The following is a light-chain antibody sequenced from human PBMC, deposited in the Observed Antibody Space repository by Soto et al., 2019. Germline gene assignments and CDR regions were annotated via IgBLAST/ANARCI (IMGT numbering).Light chain of an antibody. V-gene: IGKV3-20*01. CDR3: QQYGSSPWT. CDR2: DAS. Sequence: EIVLTQSPATLSLSPGERATLSCRASQSVTRYLAWYQQRPGQTPRLLIYDASNRATGIPDRFSGSGSGTDLTLTISRLEPEDFEVYYCQQYGSSPWTFGQGTKVDIK. J-gene: IGKJ1*01. CDR1: QSVTRY.